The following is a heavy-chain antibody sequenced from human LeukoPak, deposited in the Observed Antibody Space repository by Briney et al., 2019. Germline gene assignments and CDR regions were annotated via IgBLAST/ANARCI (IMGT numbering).Heavy chain of an antibody. CDR3: ARDAYGSGSYPYFDY. V-gene: IGHV1-69*05. CDR2: IIPIFGTA. D-gene: IGHD3-10*01. Sequence: ASVKVSCKASGGTFSSYAISWVRQAPGQGLEWMGRIIPIFGTANYAQKFQGRVTITTDESTSTAYMELSSLRSEDTAVYYRARDAYGSGSYPYFDYWGQGTLVTVSS. J-gene: IGHJ4*02. CDR1: GGTFSSYA.